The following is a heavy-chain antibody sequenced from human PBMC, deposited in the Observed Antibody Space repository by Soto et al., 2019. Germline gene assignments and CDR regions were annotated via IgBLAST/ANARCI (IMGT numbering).Heavy chain of an antibody. V-gene: IGHV5-51*01. CDR3: ARQWPGGMEAVLGNCSSTGCPGDYYYGMDV. J-gene: IGHJ6*02. CDR2: IYPGDSDT. D-gene: IGHD2-2*01. Sequence: GESLKISCKGSGYSFTSYWIGWVRQMPGRGLEWMGIIYPGDSDTRYSPSFQGQVTISADKSISTAYLQWSSLKASDTAMYYCARQWPGGMEAVLGNCSSTGCPGDYYYGMDVWGQGTTVTVSS. CDR1: GYSFTSYW.